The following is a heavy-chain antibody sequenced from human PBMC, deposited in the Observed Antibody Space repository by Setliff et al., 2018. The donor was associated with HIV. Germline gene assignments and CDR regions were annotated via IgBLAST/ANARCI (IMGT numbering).Heavy chain of an antibody. D-gene: IGHD2-21*02. CDR1: AYSINSGYY. J-gene: IGHJ2*01. CDR3: ARHDAKYCGGDCYLLGYFHL. Sequence: SETLSLTCAVSAYSINSGYYWGWIRQPPGKGLEWMGSNDHSVSIYYNQSLKSRVTISVDTSKNLFSLKLSSVTAADTAVYYCARHDAKYCGGDCYLLGYFHLWVRGTQLTVFS. CDR2: NDHSVSI. V-gene: IGHV4-38-2*01.